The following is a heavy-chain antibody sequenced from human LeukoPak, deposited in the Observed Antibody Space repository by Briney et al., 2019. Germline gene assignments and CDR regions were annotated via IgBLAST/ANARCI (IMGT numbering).Heavy chain of an antibody. D-gene: IGHD1-1*01. CDR3: GREKWNGS. CDR2: IFFSGRT. CDR1: GRSITGYY. J-gene: IGHJ5*02. Sequence: PSETLSLTCPVSGRSITGYYWSWIRQPPGKGLEWIGYIFFSGRTNYNTSLKSRVTMSVDTSKNQFSLKLSSVTAADPAVYYCGREKWNGSWGQGTLVTVSS. V-gene: IGHV4-59*01.